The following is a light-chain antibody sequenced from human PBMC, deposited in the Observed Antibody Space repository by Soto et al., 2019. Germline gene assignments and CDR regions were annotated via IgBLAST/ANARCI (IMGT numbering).Light chain of an antibody. CDR1: QSVSSY. V-gene: IGKV3-11*01. CDR3: QQRNNWPKRFT. Sequence: EIVLTQSPATLSLSPGERATLSCRASQSVSSYLAWYQQKPGQAPRLLIYDASNRATGIPARFSGSGSGTDFTLTISSLEPEDFAVYYCQQRNNWPKRFTFCPGTKVDIK. CDR2: DAS. J-gene: IGKJ3*01.